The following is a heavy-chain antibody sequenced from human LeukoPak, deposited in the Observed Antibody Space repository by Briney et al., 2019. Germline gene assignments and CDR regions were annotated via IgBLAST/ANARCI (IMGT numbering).Heavy chain of an antibody. CDR3: AKDGSDTIAAATYYYYGMDV. Sequence: GGSLRLSCAASGFTFSSYGMHWVRQAPGKGLDWVAVVSSDGSNEYYADSVKGRFTISRDNSKNTLYLQINSLRGEDTALYFCAKDGSDTIAAATYYYYGMDVWGQGTTVTVSS. J-gene: IGHJ6*02. D-gene: IGHD6-13*01. CDR1: GFTFSSYG. V-gene: IGHV3-30*18. CDR2: VSSDGSNE.